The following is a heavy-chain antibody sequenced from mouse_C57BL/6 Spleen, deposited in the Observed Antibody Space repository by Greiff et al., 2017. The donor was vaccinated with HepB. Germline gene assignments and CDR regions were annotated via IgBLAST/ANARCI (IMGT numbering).Heavy chain of an antibody. J-gene: IGHJ1*03. CDR1: GYAFSSYW. Sequence: VQLQQSGAELVKPGASVKISCKASGYAFSSYWMNWVKQRPGKGLEWIGQIYPGDGDTNYNGKFKGKGTLPADKSSSTAYMQLSSLTSEDSAVYFCARAGSNWYFDVWGTGTTVTVSS. V-gene: IGHV1-80*01. CDR3: ARAGSNWYFDV. D-gene: IGHD1-1*01. CDR2: IYPGDGDT.